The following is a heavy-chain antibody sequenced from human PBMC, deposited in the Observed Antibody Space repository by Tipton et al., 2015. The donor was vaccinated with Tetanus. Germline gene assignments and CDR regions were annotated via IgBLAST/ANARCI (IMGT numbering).Heavy chain of an antibody. CDR3: AKDRGYCTAGSCYGMDV. V-gene: IGHV3-23*01. CDR2: VSGSGGGT. J-gene: IGHJ6*02. Sequence: SLRLSCAASGFTFSNYAMSWVRQAPGKGLEWVSGVSGSGGGTNYADSVKGRFTVSRDNSKNTVYLQMNSLRAEDKAVYFCAKDRGYCTAGSCYGMDVWGQGTTVTVSS. CDR1: GFTFSNYA. D-gene: IGHD2-8*02.